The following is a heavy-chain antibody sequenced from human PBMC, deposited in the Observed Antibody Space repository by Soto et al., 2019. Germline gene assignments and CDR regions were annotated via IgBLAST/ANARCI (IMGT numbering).Heavy chain of an antibody. V-gene: IGHV1-69*02. CDR2: IIPILGIA. CDR1: GGTFSSYT. D-gene: IGHD3-10*01. J-gene: IGHJ6*02. Sequence: SVKVSCKASGGTFSSYTISWVRQAPGQGLEWMGRIIPILGIANYAQKFQGRVTITADKSTSTAYMEMSSLRSEDTAVYYCARGGYGSGSVPAYYYYGMDVWGQGTTVTVSS. CDR3: ARGGYGSGSVPAYYYYGMDV.